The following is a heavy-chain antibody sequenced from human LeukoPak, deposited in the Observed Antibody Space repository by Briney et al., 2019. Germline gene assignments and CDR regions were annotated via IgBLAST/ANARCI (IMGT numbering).Heavy chain of an antibody. Sequence: SETLSLTCVVYGGSFSGYYWSWIRQPPGKGLEWIGEINHSGSTNYNPSLKSRVTISVDTSKNQFSLKLSSVTAADTAVYYCARRLPRYSGSSIDYWGQGTLVTVSS. CDR2: INHSGST. J-gene: IGHJ4*02. CDR1: GGSFSGYY. D-gene: IGHD1-26*01. CDR3: ARRLPRYSGSSIDY. V-gene: IGHV4-34*01.